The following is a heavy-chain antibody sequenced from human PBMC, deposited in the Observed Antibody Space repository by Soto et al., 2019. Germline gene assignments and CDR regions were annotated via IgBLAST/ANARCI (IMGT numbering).Heavy chain of an antibody. CDR2: IIPIFGTA. V-gene: IGHV1-69*12. J-gene: IGHJ6*02. CDR3: ARGHNGDYPPYSYYGMDV. CDR1: GGTFSSYA. Sequence: QVQLVQSGAEVKKPGSSVKVSCKASGGTFSSYAISWVRQAPGQGLEWMGGIIPIFGTANYAQKFQGRVTITADESTSTAYMELSSVGSEDTAVYYCARGHNGDYPPYSYYGMDVWGQGTTVTVSS. D-gene: IGHD4-17*01.